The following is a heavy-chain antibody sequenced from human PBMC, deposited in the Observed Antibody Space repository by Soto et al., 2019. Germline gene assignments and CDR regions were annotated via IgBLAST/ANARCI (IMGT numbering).Heavy chain of an antibody. V-gene: IGHV4-34*01. D-gene: IGHD3-3*01. CDR1: GGSFSGYY. Sequence: SETLSLTCAVYGGSFSGYYWSWIRQPPGKGLEWIGEINHSGSTNYNPSLKSRVTISVDTSKNQFSLKLSSVTAADTAVYYCARGRASITIFGVLFDYWGQGTLVTVSS. CDR3: ARGRASITIFGVLFDY. J-gene: IGHJ4*02. CDR2: INHSGST.